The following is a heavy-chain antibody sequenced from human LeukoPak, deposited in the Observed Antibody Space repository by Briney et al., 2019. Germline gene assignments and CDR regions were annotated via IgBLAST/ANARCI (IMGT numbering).Heavy chain of an antibody. V-gene: IGHV3-15*01. Sequence: PGGSLRLSCAASGFTFSNAWMSWARQAPGKGLEWVGRIKSKTDGGTTDYAAPVKGRFTISRDDSKNTLYLQMNSLKTEDTAVYYSTTNSLWFGRSYYYYMDVWGKGTTVTVSS. CDR2: IKSKTDGGTT. CDR3: TTNSLWFGRSYYYYMDV. D-gene: IGHD3-10*01. J-gene: IGHJ6*03. CDR1: GFTFSNAW.